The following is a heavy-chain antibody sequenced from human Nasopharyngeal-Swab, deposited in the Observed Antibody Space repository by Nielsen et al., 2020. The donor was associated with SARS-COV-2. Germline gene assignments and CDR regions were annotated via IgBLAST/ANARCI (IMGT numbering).Heavy chain of an antibody. CDR2: INPNSGGT. D-gene: IGHD2-2*01. CDR1: GYTFIGYY. CDR3: ARSALGYCSSTSCYPLYYYYMDV. J-gene: IGHJ6*03. V-gene: IGHV1-2*06. Sequence: ASVKVSCKASGYTFIGYYMHWVRQAPGQGLEWMGRINPNSGGTNYAQKFQGRVTMTRDTSISTAYMELSRLRSDDTAVYYCARSALGYCSSTSCYPLYYYYMDVWGKGTTVTVSS.